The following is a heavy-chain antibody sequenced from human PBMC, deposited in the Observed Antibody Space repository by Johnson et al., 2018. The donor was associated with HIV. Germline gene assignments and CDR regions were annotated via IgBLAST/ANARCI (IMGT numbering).Heavy chain of an antibody. CDR1: GFIFSDYY. V-gene: IGHV3-11*04. J-gene: IGHJ3*02. D-gene: IGHD3-16*01. CDR3: VRYAFDSSDATGRFGGAGFDI. Sequence: QVQLVESGGGLVKPGGSLRLSCAASGFIFSDYYMNWIRQAPGKGLEWVSYISSSTNTIYYADSVKGRFTISRDNAKNSLSLQMNSMRAEVTAVYYCVRYAFDSSDATGRFGGAGFDIWCQGTVFTVSS. CDR2: ISSSTNTI.